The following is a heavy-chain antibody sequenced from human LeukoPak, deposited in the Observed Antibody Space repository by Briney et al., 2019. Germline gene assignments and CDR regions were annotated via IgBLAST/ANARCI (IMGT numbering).Heavy chain of an antibody. D-gene: IGHD3-22*01. J-gene: IGHJ4*02. V-gene: IGHV4-59*01. CDR2: IYYSGST. Sequence: SETLSLTCAVYGGSFSGYYWSWIRQPPGKGLEWIGYIYYSGSTNYNPSLKSRVTISVDTSKNQFSLKLSSVTAADTAVYYCARVASGPESSGYQFDYWGQGTLVTVSS. CDR1: GGSFSGYY. CDR3: ARVASGPESSGYQFDY.